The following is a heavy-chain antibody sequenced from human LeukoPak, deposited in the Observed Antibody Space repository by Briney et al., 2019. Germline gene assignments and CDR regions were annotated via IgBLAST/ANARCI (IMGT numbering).Heavy chain of an antibody. CDR1: GLTFRNYA. V-gene: IGHV3-23*01. J-gene: IGHJ4*02. Sequence: TGGSLGLSWATPGLTFRNYAMNWVGQSPGKGLGWVSGIDGDGSPTYIADSVKGRFTISRDNSANKLYLQMNSLTAADTALYYCAKDMRGYRRPLDYWGQGTLVTVSS. D-gene: IGHD5-18*01. CDR3: AKDMRGYRRPLDY. CDR2: IDGDGSPT.